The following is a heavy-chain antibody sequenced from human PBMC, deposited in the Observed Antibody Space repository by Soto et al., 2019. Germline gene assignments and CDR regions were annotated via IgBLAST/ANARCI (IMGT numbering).Heavy chain of an antibody. V-gene: IGHV1-69*13. CDR3: ARAPRPYCSGGSCYMGFDP. CDR2: IIPIFGTA. J-gene: IGHJ5*02. D-gene: IGHD2-15*01. Sequence: SVKVSCKASGGTFSSYAIGWVRQAPGQGLEWMGGIIPIFGTANYAQKFQGRVTITADESTSTAYMELSSLRSEDTAVYYCARAPRPYCSGGSCYMGFDPWGQGTLVTVSS. CDR1: GGTFSSYA.